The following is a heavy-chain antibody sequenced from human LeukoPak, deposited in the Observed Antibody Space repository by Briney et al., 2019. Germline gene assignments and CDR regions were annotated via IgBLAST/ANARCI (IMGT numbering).Heavy chain of an antibody. CDR3: AKQGDAVIAIFDP. CDR2: INHSGST. J-gene: IGHJ5*01. V-gene: IGHV4-34*01. CDR1: GESFSGYY. D-gene: IGHD3-9*01. Sequence: SETLSLTCAVYGESFSGYYWSWIRQPPGKGLEWIGKINHSGSTKYNPSLESRVTISVDTSKNQFSLKLSSVTAADTAVYFCAKQGDAVIAIFDPWGQGILVTVSS.